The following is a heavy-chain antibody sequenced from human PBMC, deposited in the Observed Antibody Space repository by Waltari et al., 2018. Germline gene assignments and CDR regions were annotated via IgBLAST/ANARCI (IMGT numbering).Heavy chain of an antibody. J-gene: IGHJ4*02. D-gene: IGHD6-19*01. Sequence: EVQLLESGGGLVQPGGSLRLSFASSGISFSTFCIPWVRQAPGKGLEWVANIKQDGSEEYYVDSVKGRFTISKDNAKNSLYLQMNSLRAEDTAVYFCARERRGQSGWYYFDFWGQGSLVTVSS. CDR3: ARERRGQSGWYYFDF. V-gene: IGHV3-7*01. CDR2: IKQDGSEE. CDR1: GISFSTFC.